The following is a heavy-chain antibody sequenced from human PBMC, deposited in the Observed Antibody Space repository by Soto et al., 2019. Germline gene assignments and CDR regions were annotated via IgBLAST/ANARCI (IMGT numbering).Heavy chain of an antibody. CDR1: GGSISSGGYY. J-gene: IGHJ5*02. CDR2: IYYSGST. D-gene: IGHD3-16*02. V-gene: IGHV4-31*03. CDR3: ARVRLDYDYIWGSYRPNWFDP. Sequence: QVQLQESGPGLVKPSQTLSLTCTVSGGSISSGGYYWSWIRQHPGKGLEWIGYIYYSGSTYYNPSLMSRVTISVDTSKNQFSLKLSSVTAADTAVYYCARVRLDYDYIWGSYRPNWFDPWGQGTLVTVSS.